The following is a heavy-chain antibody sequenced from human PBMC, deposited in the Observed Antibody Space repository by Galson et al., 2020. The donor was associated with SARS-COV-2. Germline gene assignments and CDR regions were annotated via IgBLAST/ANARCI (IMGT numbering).Heavy chain of an antibody. J-gene: IGHJ5*02. CDR2: MNPNSGNT. V-gene: IGHV1-8*02. D-gene: IGHD3-22*01. CDR1: GYTFTSYD. CDR3: ANVEAQYYYDSSGYSSEQWFDP. Sequence: ASVKVSCKASGYTFTSYDINWVRQATGKGLEWMGWMNPNSGNTGYAQKFQGRVTMTRNTSISTAYMELSSLRSEDTAVYYCANVEAQYYYDSSGYSSEQWFDPWGQVTLVTVSS.